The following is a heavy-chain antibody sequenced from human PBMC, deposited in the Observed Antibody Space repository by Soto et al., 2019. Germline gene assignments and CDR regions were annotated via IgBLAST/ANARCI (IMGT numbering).Heavy chain of an antibody. CDR3: ARDRFWGANYDSSGYYYYYYGMDV. Sequence: SENLSLTCTVSGGSISSYYWSWIRQPAGKGLEWIGRIYTSGSTNYNPSLKSRVTMSVDTSKNQFSLKLSSVTAADTAVYYCARDRFWGANYDSSGYYYYYYGMDVWGQGTTVTVSS. CDR2: IYTSGST. V-gene: IGHV4-4*07. J-gene: IGHJ6*02. D-gene: IGHD3-22*01. CDR1: GGSISSYY.